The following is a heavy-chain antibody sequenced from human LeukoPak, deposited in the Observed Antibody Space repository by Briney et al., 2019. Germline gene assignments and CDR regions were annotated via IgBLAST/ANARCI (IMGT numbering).Heavy chain of an antibody. Sequence: GESLRLSCAASGFTFSTYNMHWVRKAPAQGQDWVSVIWYDGSNKYYADSVKGRFTISRDNSKKTLYLQMSSLRAEDTAVYYRAKDSLDIAPRQTGVDIFEYWGQGTLVTVSS. J-gene: IGHJ4*02. D-gene: IGHD2-15*01. CDR3: AKDSLDIAPRQTGVDIFEY. V-gene: IGHV3-30*02. CDR2: IWYDGSNK. CDR1: GFTFSTYN.